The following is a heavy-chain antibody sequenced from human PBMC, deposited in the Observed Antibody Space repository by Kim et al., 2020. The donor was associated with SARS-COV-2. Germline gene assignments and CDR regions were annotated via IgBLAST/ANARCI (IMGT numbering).Heavy chain of an antibody. CDR3: AKKATSTEF. CDR2: GST. Sequence: GSTYDADSVKGRFTISRDNSKNTLYLQMNSLRAEDTAVYYCAKKATSTEFWGQGTLVTVSS. D-gene: IGHD3-10*01. V-gene: IGHV3-23*01. J-gene: IGHJ4*02.